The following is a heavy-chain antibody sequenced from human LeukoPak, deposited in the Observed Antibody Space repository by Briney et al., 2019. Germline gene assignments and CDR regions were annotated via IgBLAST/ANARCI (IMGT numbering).Heavy chain of an antibody. D-gene: IGHD2-21*02. CDR1: GFILSSYA. CDR2: ISGSSGGT. V-gene: IGHV3-23*01. J-gene: IGHJ4*02. Sequence: GGSLRLSCAVSGFILSSYAMSWDRQAPGKGLEWVSTISGSSGGTYYPDSVKGRFTISRDNPKNTLYLQMNSLRADDTAVYYCAKDSGPYCGGDCREAFDYWGQGTLVTVSS. CDR3: AKDSGPYCGGDCREAFDY.